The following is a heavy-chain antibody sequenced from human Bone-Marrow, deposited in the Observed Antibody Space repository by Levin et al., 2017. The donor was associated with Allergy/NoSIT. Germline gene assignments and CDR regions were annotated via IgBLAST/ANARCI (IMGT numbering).Heavy chain of an antibody. CDR1: GFTFSSYG. CDR2: IWYDGSNK. CDR3: AREGGVPIIAVAGPFDY. Sequence: GGSLRLSCAASGFTFSSYGMHWVRQAPGKGLEWVAVIWYDGSNKYYADSVKGRFTISRDNSKNTLYLQMNSLRAEDTAVYYCAREGGVPIIAVAGPFDYWGQGTLVTVSS. D-gene: IGHD6-19*01. J-gene: IGHJ4*02. V-gene: IGHV3-33*01.